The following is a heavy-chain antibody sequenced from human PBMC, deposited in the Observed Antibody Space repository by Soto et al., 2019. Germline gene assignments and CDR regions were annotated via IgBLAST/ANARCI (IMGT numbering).Heavy chain of an antibody. V-gene: IGHV3-30*18. Sequence: GGSLRLSCAASGFTFSSYGMHWVRQAPGKGLEWVAVISYDGSNKYYADSVKGRFTISRDNSKNTLYLQMNSLRAEDTAVYYCAKVHQTGGYPPEDYYMDVWGKGTTVTVSS. J-gene: IGHJ6*03. CDR3: AKVHQTGGYPPEDYYMDV. CDR2: ISYDGSNK. CDR1: GFTFSSYG. D-gene: IGHD3-10*01.